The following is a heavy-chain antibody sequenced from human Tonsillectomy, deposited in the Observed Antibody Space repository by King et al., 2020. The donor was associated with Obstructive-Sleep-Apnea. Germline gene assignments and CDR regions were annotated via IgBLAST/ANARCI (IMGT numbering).Heavy chain of an antibody. CDR2: ISWNIGSI. CDR3: AKDGVPAANYYYYGMDV. D-gene: IGHD2-2*01. Sequence: VQLVESGGGLVQPGRSLRLSCAAAGFTFDDYAMHWVRQAPGKGLEWGSGISWNIGSIVYADSGKGRFTISRDNAKNSLYLKMNSLRPEDTALYYCAKDGVPAANYYYYGMDVWGQGTTVTVSS. J-gene: IGHJ6*02. CDR1: GFTFDDYA. V-gene: IGHV3-9*01.